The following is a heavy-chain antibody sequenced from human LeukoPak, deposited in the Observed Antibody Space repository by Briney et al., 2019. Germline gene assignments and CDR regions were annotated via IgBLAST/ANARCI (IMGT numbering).Heavy chain of an antibody. CDR3: ARDLDYGGRSNFDH. CDR2: IKSDGSSI. D-gene: IGHD4-23*01. J-gene: IGHJ4*02. CDR1: GFTFSTYW. Sequence: GGSLRLACAVSGFTFSTYWMHWVRQAPGKGLVWVSRIKSDGSSIMYADSVRGRFTISRDNAKNTLYLQMNSLRAEDTAVYYCARDLDYGGRSNFDHWGQGTLVTVSS. V-gene: IGHV3-74*03.